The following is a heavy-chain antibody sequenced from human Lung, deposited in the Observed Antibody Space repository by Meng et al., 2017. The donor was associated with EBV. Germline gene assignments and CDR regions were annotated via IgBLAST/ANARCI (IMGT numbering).Heavy chain of an antibody. V-gene: IGHV4-4*02. D-gene: IGHD2-21*01. CDR1: GGSIVIGNW. CDR3: ARDSDSAYSLGY. J-gene: IGHJ4*02. Sequence: QVQEPGPGLVNPWGTLSLTGAVSGGSIVIGNWWSWVRQSPGKGLEWIGEIHHSGRTNYNPSLKSRITMSLDKPKNQFSLKLSSVTAADTAVYYCARDSDSAYSLGYWGQGTLVTVSS. CDR2: IHHSGRT.